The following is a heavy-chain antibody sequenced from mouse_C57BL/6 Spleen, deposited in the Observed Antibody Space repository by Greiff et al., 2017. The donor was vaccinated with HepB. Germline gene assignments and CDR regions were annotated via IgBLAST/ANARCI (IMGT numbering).Heavy chain of an antibody. D-gene: IGHD1-1*01. CDR2: IHPNSGST. CDR3: ARGYYYGSRFDY. CDR1: GYTFTSYW. J-gene: IGHJ2*01. Sequence: QVQLQQPGAELVKPGASVKLSCKASGYTFTSYWMHWVKQRPGQGLEWIGMIHPNSGSTNYNEKFKSKATLTVDKSSSTAYMQLSSLTSEDSAVYYCARGYYYGSRFDYWGQGTTLTVSS. V-gene: IGHV1-64*01.